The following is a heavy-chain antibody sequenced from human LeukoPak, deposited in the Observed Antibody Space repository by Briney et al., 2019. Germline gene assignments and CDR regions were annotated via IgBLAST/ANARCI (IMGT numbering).Heavy chain of an antibody. CDR3: ARRTYYYDSSGYHYYFDY. CDR2: IYYSGST. V-gene: IGHV4-39*07. J-gene: IGHJ4*02. Sequence: SETLSLTCTVSGASITSNTYFWDWIRQPPGKGLEWIGSIYYSGSTYYNPSLKSRVTISVDTSKNQFSLKLSSVTAADTAVYYCARRTYYYDSSGYHYYFDYWGQGTLVTVSS. CDR1: GASITSNTYF. D-gene: IGHD3-22*01.